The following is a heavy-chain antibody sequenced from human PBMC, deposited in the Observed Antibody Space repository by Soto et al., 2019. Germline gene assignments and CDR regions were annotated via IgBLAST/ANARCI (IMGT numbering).Heavy chain of an antibody. J-gene: IGHJ2*01. V-gene: IGHV3-48*03. CDR3: VRDYGSRWQSYWYFDL. Sequence: PGGSLRLSCEASGFTFSNYEMNWVRQAPGKGLEWVSYISSSGSIPYHADSVKGRFTISRDNAKNLLYLQMNSLTTEDTAIYYCVRDYGSRWQSYWYFDLWGRGTPVTVSS. CDR1: GFTFSNYE. D-gene: IGHD6-19*01. CDR2: ISSSGSIP.